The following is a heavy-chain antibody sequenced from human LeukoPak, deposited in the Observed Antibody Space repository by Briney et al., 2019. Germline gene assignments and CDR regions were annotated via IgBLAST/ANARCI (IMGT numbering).Heavy chain of an antibody. D-gene: IGHD3-22*01. J-gene: IGHJ4*02. V-gene: IGHV3-30*02. Sequence: GGSLRLSCAASGFTFSSYGMHWVPQAPGKGLKWVAFIRYDGSNKYYAASVKGRFIISRDNSKNTLYLQMNSLRAEEAVVYYCARAWTYYYDSSGEGIDYWGQGTLVTVSS. CDR2: IRYDGSNK. CDR3: ARAWTYYYDSSGEGIDY. CDR1: GFTFSSYG.